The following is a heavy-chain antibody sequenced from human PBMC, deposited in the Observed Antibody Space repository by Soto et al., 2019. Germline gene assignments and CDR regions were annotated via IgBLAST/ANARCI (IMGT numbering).Heavy chain of an antibody. CDR2: INHSGST. J-gene: IGHJ4*02. Sequence: SETLSLTCAVYGGSFSGYYWSWIRQPPGKGLEWIGEINHSGSTNYNPSLRSRVTISVDTSKNQFSLKLSSVTAADTAVYYCARVRGYSGYEAPGFDYWGQGTLVTVS. CDR1: GGSFSGYY. CDR3: ARVRGYSGYEAPGFDY. V-gene: IGHV4-34*01. D-gene: IGHD5-12*01.